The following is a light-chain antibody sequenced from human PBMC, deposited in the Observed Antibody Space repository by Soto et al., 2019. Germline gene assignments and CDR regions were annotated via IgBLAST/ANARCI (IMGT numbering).Light chain of an antibody. CDR3: SSYAGINNV. CDR2: EVS. J-gene: IGLJ1*01. V-gene: IGLV2-8*01. CDR1: SSDVGGYDY. Sequence: QSALTQPPSASGSPGQSVTISCTGTSSDVGGYDYVSWYQQHPGKVPKLMIYEVSKRPSGVPDRFSGSKSGNTASLTVSGLQPEDEADYYCSSYAGINNVFGTGTKLTVL.